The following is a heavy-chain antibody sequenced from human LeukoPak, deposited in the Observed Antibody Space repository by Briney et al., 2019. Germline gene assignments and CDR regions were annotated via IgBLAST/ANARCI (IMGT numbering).Heavy chain of an antibody. CDR1: GASFNYYY. J-gene: IGHJ4*02. CDR3: ARDHCDDAACYPFDR. Sequence: PSETLSLTCNVSGASFNYYYWSWIRHPAGKGLEWIGRVYLGGSTNYNPSLKSRVMMSLDKANNQFSLRLSSVTAADTAIYYCARDHCDDAACYPFDRWGQGALVTVSS. D-gene: IGHD2-21*01. CDR2: VYLGGST. V-gene: IGHV4-4*07.